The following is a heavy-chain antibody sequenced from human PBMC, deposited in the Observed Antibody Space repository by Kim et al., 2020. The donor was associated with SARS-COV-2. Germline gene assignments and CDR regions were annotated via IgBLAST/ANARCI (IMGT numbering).Heavy chain of an antibody. CDR2: ISGSGVST. D-gene: IGHD3-10*01. CDR3: AKPKAADGSGSYPLHYYCYYGMAV. Sequence: GGSLRLSCAASGFSFSSYAMSWVRQAPGKGLEWVSAISGSGVSTYYADSVKGRFTISRDNSKNTLYLQMNSLRAEDTAVYYCAKPKAADGSGSYPLHYYCYYGMAVWGQGTTVTVS. V-gene: IGHV3-23*01. CDR1: GFSFSSYA. J-gene: IGHJ6*02.